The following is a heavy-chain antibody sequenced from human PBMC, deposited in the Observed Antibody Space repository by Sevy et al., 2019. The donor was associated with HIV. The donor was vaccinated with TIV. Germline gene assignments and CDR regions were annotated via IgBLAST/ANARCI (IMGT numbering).Heavy chain of an antibody. J-gene: IGHJ4*02. V-gene: IGHV3-74*01. Sequence: GGSLRLSCAASGFTFRNYWMHWVRQAPGKGLVSVSYIHTDGSSSYYADYVKGRFTISRANAQNTLYRQMNSLRADDTAVYYCARAGIGDFWSGYYGIDHWGQGTLVTVSS. CDR3: ARAGIGDFWSGYYGIDH. CDR1: GFTFRNYW. CDR2: IHTDGSSS. D-gene: IGHD3-3*01.